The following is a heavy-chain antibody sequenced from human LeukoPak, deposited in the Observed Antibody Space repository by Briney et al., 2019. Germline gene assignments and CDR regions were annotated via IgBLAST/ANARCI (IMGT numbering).Heavy chain of an antibody. CDR2: ISTDGTTT. J-gene: IGHJ5*02. D-gene: IGHD6-13*01. CDR3: AKDGREGSAWYVFDP. V-gene: IGHV3-64*04. CDR1: GFTFNSYA. Sequence: GGSLRLSCSASGFTFNSYAMHWVRQAPGKGLEYVSAISTDGTTTYYADSVKGRFTVSRDNSKNTLYLLMNSLRAEDTAVYYCAKDGREGSAWYVFDPWGQGTLVTVSS.